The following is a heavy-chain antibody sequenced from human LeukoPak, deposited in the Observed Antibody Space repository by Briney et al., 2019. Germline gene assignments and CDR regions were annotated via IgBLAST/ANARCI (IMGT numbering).Heavy chain of an antibody. J-gene: IGHJ6*02. CDR3: AGDRYYDSSEPNYYYGMDV. V-gene: IGHV3-33*01. Sequence: PGGSLRLSCAASGFTFSSYGMHWVRQAPGKGLEWVAVIWYDGSNKYYADSVKGRFTISRDNSKNTLYLQMNSLRAEDTAVYYCAGDRYYDSSEPNYYYGMDVWGQGTTVTVSS. CDR2: IWYDGSNK. D-gene: IGHD3-22*01. CDR1: GFTFSSYG.